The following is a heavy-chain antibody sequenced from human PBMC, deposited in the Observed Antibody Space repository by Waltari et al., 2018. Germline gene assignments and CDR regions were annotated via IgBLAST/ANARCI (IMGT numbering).Heavy chain of an antibody. Sequence: EVQVVESGGGLVQPGGSLNLSCATSGLSFSGLSIHWVRQTSGKGVEWVGRIRREPYNDATAYRASVKGRFTISRDDSKNTAFLQMNSLMTEDTAVYYCSGGEVTGTDFWGQGTLVTVSS. CDR2: IRREPYNDAT. J-gene: IGHJ4*02. D-gene: IGHD6-19*01. CDR1: GLSFSGLS. V-gene: IGHV3-73*01. CDR3: SGGEVTGTDF.